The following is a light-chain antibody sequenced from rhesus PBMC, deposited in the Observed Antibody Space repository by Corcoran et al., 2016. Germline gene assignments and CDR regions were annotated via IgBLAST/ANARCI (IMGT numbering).Light chain of an antibody. V-gene: IGKV4-1*01. CDR3: QQYYSAPYS. Sequence: DIVMTQSPDSLAVSLGERVTINCKSSQSLLYRSNTKNYLAWYPQKPGQAHKLLIYWASTRESGVPNRFRGGGSVTDFNLTISGLQAEDVAVYYWQQYYSAPYSFGQGTKVEIK. CDR2: WAS. CDR1: QSLLYRSNTKNY. J-gene: IGKJ2*01.